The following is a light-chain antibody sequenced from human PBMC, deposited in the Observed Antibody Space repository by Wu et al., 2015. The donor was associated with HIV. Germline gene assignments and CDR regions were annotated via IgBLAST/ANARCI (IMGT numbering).Light chain of an antibody. CDR3: QQSYTYPHS. V-gene: IGKV1-39*01. Sequence: DIQMTQSPSSLSASVGDRVTITCRASQSISSYLNWYQQKPGKAPKLLIYAASSLQSGVPSRFSGSGSGTDFTLTISSLQPEDFATYYCQQSYTYPHSFGQGTKLE. J-gene: IGKJ2*03. CDR2: AAS. CDR1: QSISSY.